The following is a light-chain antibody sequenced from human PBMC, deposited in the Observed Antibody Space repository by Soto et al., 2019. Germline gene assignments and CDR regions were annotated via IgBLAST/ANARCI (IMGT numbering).Light chain of an antibody. Sequence: QSALTQPASVSGSPGQSITISFTGTSSDVGGYNYVSWYQQHPGKAPKLMIYEVSNRPSGVSNRFSGSKSGNTASLTISGLQAEDEADYYCSSYTSGTTFYVFGSGTKVTVL. J-gene: IGLJ1*01. CDR2: EVS. CDR3: SSYTSGTTFYV. V-gene: IGLV2-14*01. CDR1: SSDVGGYNY.